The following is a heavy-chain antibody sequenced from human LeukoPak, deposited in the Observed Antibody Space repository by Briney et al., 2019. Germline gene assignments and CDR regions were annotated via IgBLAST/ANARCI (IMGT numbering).Heavy chain of an antibody. CDR3: ARGGTRYSSNFDF. V-gene: IGHV4-34*01. CDR1: GESFSGYY. CDR2: IYHSGGT. D-gene: IGHD3-16*02. Sequence: SETLPLTCAVYGESFSGYYWSWIRQPPGKGLDWIGEIYHSGGTNYNPSPKSRVTISVDTSKNQFSLKLSSVTAADTAVYYCARGGTRYSSNFDFWGQGTLVTVSS. J-gene: IGHJ4*02.